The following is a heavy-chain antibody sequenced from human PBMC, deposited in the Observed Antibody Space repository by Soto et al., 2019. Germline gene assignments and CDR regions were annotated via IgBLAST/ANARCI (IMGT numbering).Heavy chain of an antibody. J-gene: IGHJ4*02. Sequence: QITLKESGPTLVKPTQTLTLTCTFSGFSLSTSGVGVGWIRQPPGKALEWLALIYWDDDKRYSPSLKSRLTIPKDTSKNQVVLTMTNMDPVDTATYYGAHITAYYGSGSYLSWGQGTLVTVSS. CDR1: GFSLSTSGVG. CDR3: AHITAYYGSGSYLS. D-gene: IGHD3-10*01. CDR2: IYWDDDK. V-gene: IGHV2-5*02.